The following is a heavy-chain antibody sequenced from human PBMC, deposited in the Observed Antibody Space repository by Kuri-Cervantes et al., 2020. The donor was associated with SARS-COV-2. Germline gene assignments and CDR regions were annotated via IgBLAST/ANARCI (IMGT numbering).Heavy chain of an antibody. CDR3: ARGWTDCSGGSCYHYFDY. D-gene: IGHD2-15*01. J-gene: IGHJ4*02. Sequence: SETLSLTCAVYGGSFSGYYWSWIRQPPGKGLEWIGEINHSGSTNYNPSLKSRVTISVDTSKNQFSLKLSSVTAADTAVYYCARGWTDCSGGSCYHYFDYWGQGTLVTVSS. V-gene: IGHV4-34*01. CDR1: GGSFSGYY. CDR2: INHSGST.